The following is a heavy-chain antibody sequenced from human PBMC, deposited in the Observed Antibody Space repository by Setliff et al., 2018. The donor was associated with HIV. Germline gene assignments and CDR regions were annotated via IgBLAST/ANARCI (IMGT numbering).Heavy chain of an antibody. D-gene: IGHD6-6*01. V-gene: IGHV4-34*01. J-gene: IGHJ4*02. CDR3: ARVLEQFVSYY. CDR2: ISHGGST. CDR1: GGSFSGYY. Sequence: SETLSLTCAVYGGSFSGYYWSWIRQPPGKGLEWIGEISHGGSTNYNPSLKSRVTISVDTSKNQFSLKLSSVDAADTAVYYCARVLEQFVSYYWGQGTLVTVSS.